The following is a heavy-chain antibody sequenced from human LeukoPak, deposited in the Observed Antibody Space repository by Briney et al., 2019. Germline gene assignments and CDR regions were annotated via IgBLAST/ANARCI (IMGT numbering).Heavy chain of an antibody. Sequence: ASVKVSCKASGGTFSSYAISWVRQAPGQGLEWMGGIIPIFGTANYAQKFQGRVTITADESTSTAYMELSSLRSEDTAVYYCAHSRESSSWYDEGHAYNHWFDPWGQGTLVTVSS. J-gene: IGHJ5*02. CDR3: AHSRESSSWYDEGHAYNHWFDP. D-gene: IGHD6-13*01. V-gene: IGHV1-69*13. CDR1: GGTFSSYA. CDR2: IIPIFGTA.